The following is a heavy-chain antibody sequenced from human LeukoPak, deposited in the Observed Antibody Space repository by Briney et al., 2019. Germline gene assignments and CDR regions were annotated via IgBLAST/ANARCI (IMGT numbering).Heavy chain of an antibody. V-gene: IGHV3-21*01. Sequence: GGSLRLSCAASGFTFSSYSMNWVRQAPGKGLEWVSSISSSSSYIYYADSVKGRFTISRDNAKNSLYLQMNSLRAEDTAVYYCARDAVAGTLRYYYYMDVGGKGTTVTVSS. J-gene: IGHJ6*03. CDR1: GFTFSSYS. CDR3: ARDAVAGTLRYYYYMDV. D-gene: IGHD6-19*01. CDR2: ISSSSSYI.